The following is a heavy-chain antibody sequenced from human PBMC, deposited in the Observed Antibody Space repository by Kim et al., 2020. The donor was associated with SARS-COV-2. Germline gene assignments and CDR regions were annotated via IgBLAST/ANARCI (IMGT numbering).Heavy chain of an antibody. Sequence: GGSLRLSCAASGFTIGSYAISWVRQAPGKGLEWVAAISRSGGSTYYADSVKGRFTISRDTSKNTLYLQMNSLRAEDTAVYYCARNWNRNFGNVDYWGQGPLVTVSS. CDR3: ARNWNRNFGNVDY. CDR2: ISRSGGST. V-gene: IGHV3-23*01. J-gene: IGHJ4*02. D-gene: IGHD1-1*01. CDR1: GFTIGSYA.